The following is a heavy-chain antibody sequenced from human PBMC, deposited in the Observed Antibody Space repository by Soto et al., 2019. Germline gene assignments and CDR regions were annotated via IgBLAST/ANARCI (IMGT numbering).Heavy chain of an antibody. CDR3: ARGLQLENGYNWFDP. D-gene: IGHD1-1*01. CDR2: INPSNST. Sequence: ASVKVSCKASGYTFTSYYMHWVRQAPGQGLEWMGIINPSNSTTYAQKFQGRVTMTRNTSISTAYMELSSLRSEDTAVYYCARGLQLENGYNWFDPWGQGTLVIVSS. J-gene: IGHJ5*02. CDR1: GYTFTSYY. V-gene: IGHV1-46*01.